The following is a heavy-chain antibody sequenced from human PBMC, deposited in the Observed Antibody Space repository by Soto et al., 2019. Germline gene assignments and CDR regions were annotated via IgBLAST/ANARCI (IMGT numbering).Heavy chain of an antibody. Sequence: SGGSLRLSCASSGFTFSGSAMHLVRQASGKGLEWVGRIRSKANSYATAYAASVKGRFTISRDDSKNTAYLQMNSLKTEDTAVYYCTRRYCSGGSCPGGFDYWGQGTLVTVSS. J-gene: IGHJ4*02. D-gene: IGHD2-15*01. V-gene: IGHV3-73*01. CDR1: GFTFSGSA. CDR2: IRSKANSYAT. CDR3: TRRYCSGGSCPGGFDY.